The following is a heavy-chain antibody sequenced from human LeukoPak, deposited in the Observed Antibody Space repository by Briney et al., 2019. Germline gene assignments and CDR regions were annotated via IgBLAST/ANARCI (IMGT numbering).Heavy chain of an antibody. J-gene: IGHJ4*02. V-gene: IGHV3-66*02. CDR2: IYSGGST. Sequence: GGSPRLSCAASGFTVNSNYMTWVRQAPGKGLEWVSVIYSGGSTYYSDSVRGRCTISRDNSKNTLYLQMNTLRAEDTAVYYCARGLQWLLDWGQGTLVTVSS. D-gene: IGHD3-3*01. CDR3: ARGLQWLLD. CDR1: GFTVNSNY.